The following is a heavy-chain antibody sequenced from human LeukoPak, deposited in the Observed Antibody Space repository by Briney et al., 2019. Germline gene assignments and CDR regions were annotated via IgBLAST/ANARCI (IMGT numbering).Heavy chain of an antibody. J-gene: IGHJ4*02. Sequence: PGGSLRLSCAASGFSFSVYWMHWVRQAPGKGLEWVAFIRYDGSKKYHADSVKGRFTISRDNSKNTLYLQMNSLRAEDTAVYYCAKDGSDYVWESYFGGLNLDYWGQGTLVTVSS. CDR1: GFSFSVYW. D-gene: IGHD3-16*01. CDR2: IRYDGSKK. CDR3: AKDGSDYVWESYFGGLNLDY. V-gene: IGHV3-30*02.